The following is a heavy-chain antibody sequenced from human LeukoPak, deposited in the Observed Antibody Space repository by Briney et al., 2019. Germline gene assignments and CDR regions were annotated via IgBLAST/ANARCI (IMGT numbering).Heavy chain of an antibody. CDR2: ISGDGSTT. Sequence: GGSLRLSCAASGFTFSHYWMYWVRQAPGTGLVWVSLISGDGSTTSYADSVKGRFTISRDNAKNTLYLQMNSLGGEDTAVYYCARGGVTAGFDYWGQGTLVTVSS. CDR1: GFTFSHYW. CDR3: ARGGVTAGFDY. D-gene: IGHD4-23*01. J-gene: IGHJ4*02. V-gene: IGHV3-74*01.